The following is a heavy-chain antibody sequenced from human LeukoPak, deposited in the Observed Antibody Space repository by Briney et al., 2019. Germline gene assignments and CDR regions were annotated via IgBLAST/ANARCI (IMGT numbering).Heavy chain of an antibody. J-gene: IGHJ4*02. Sequence: PGGSLRLSCAASGFTFNSFAMNWVRQAPGKGLEWIPYISSSSSTIYSSDSGQGRCSISRDQAKNSAYLEMNSPRDEDTAVYYCARVGGYQLPQFDYWAREPLVTVSS. V-gene: IGHV3-48*02. D-gene: IGHD2-2*01. CDR2: ISSSSSTI. CDR1: GFTFNSFA. CDR3: ARVGGYQLPQFDY.